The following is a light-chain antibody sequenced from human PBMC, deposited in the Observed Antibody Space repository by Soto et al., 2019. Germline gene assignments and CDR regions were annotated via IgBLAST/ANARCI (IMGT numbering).Light chain of an antibody. CDR3: NSYGGSNNMI. CDR1: SSDVGGYNY. CDR2: EVY. Sequence: QSALTQPPSASGYPGQSVTISCTGTSSDVGGYNYVSWYQQHPGKAPKLIIYEVYKRPSGVPDRFSGSKSANTASLTVSGLQAEDEANYYCNSYGGSNNMIFGGGTKVTVL. J-gene: IGLJ2*01. V-gene: IGLV2-8*01.